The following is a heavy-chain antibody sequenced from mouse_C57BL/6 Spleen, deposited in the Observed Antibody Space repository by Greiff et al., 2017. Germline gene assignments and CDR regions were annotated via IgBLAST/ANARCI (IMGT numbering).Heavy chain of an antibody. CDR1: GYTFTSYW. V-gene: IGHV1-61*01. D-gene: IGHD1-1*01. CDR3: ARGVATYWYFDV. J-gene: IGHJ1*03. CDR2: IYPSDSET. Sequence: VQLQQPGAELVRPGSSVKLSCKASGYTFTSYWMDWVKQRPGQGLEWIGNIYPSDSETHYNQKFKDKATLTVDKSSSTAYMQLSSLTSEDSAVYYCARGVATYWYFDVWGTGTTVTVSS.